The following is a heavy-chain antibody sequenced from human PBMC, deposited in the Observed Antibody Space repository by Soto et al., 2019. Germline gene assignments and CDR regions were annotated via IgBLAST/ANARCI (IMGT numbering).Heavy chain of an antibody. Sequence: GGSLRLSCGASGFTFSGSAMHWVRQASGKGLEWVGRIRSKANSYATAYAASVKGRFTISRDDSKNTAYLQMNSLKTEDTAVSYCTSTGGSYLPYTCGQGTLVTVSS. CDR3: TSTGGSYLPYT. J-gene: IGHJ1*01. CDR1: GFTFSGSA. V-gene: IGHV3-73*01. CDR2: IRSKANSYAT. D-gene: IGHD1-26*01.